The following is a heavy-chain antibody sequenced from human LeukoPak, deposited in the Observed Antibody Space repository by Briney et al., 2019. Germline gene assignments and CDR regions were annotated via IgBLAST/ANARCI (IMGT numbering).Heavy chain of an antibody. CDR2: ISGSGRST. CDR3: ASAATTDYYYYMDV. Sequence: GGSLRLSCAASGFTFSSYGMSWVRQAPGKGLEWVSSISGSGRSTYYEDSVKGRFTISRDNSKNTLYLQMNSLRAEDTAVYYCASAATTDYYYYMDVWGKGTTVTVSS. V-gene: IGHV3-23*01. D-gene: IGHD1-26*01. CDR1: GFTFSSYG. J-gene: IGHJ6*03.